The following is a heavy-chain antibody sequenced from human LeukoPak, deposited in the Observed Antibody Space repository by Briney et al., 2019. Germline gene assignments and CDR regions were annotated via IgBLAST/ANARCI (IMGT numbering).Heavy chain of an antibody. Sequence: ASAKVSCKASGNTFTSYDINWVRQATGQGLEWMGWMNPSSGITGYAQKFQGRVTMTRNTSINTAYMELSSLRSEDTAVYYCARPRQLWSYGMDVWGQGTTVTVSS. CDR2: MNPSSGIT. CDR1: GNTFTSYD. D-gene: IGHD5-18*01. V-gene: IGHV1-8*01. J-gene: IGHJ6*02. CDR3: ARPRQLWSYGMDV.